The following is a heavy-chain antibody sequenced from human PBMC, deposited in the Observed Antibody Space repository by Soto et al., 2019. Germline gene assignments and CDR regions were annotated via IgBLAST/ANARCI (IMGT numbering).Heavy chain of an antibody. CDR2: IIPILGIA. Sequence: QVQLVQSGAEVKKPGSSVKVSCKASGGTFSSYTISWVRQAPGQGLEWMGRIIPILGIANYAQKFQGRVTTTADKSTSTAYMELSSLRSEDTAVYYCAINIVVVPAAIRGDNWFDPWGQGTLVTVSS. CDR3: AINIVVVPAAIRGDNWFDP. CDR1: GGTFSSYT. D-gene: IGHD2-2*02. J-gene: IGHJ5*02. V-gene: IGHV1-69*02.